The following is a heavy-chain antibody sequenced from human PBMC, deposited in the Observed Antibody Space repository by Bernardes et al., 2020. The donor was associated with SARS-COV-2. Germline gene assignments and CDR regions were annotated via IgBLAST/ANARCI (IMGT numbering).Heavy chain of an antibody. Sequence: GGSLRLSCAASGFTVSSNYMTWVRQAPGKGLEWVSVIYAGGSSYYADSVKGRFTISTDNSKNILYLQMNSLRAEDTAVYYCARDHMPFVYDSSGYEAGYWGQGTLVTVSS. CDR1: GFTVSSNY. J-gene: IGHJ4*02. V-gene: IGHV3-66*01. CDR2: IYAGGSS. CDR3: ARDHMPFVYDSSGYEAGY. D-gene: IGHD3-22*01.